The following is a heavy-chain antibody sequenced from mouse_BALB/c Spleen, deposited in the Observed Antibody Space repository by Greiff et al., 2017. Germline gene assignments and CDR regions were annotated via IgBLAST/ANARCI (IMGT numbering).Heavy chain of an antibody. Sequence: EVHLVESGPGLVKPSQSLSLTCTVTGYSITSDYAWNWIRQFPGNKLEWMGYISYSGSTSYNPSLKSRISITRDTSKNQFFLQLNSVTTEDTATYYCARSLGRAMDYWGQGTSVTVSS. CDR2: ISYSGST. V-gene: IGHV3-2*02. D-gene: IGHD4-1*01. CDR1: GYSITSDYA. J-gene: IGHJ4*01. CDR3: ARSLGRAMDY.